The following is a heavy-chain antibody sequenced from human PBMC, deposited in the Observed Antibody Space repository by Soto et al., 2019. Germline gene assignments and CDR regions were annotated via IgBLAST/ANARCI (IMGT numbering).Heavy chain of an antibody. CDR1: GGSISSYY. D-gene: IGHD3-10*01. Sequence: PSETLSLTCTVSGGSISSYYWSWIRQPPGKGLEWIGYIYYSGSTNYNPSLKSRVTISVDTSKNQFSLKLSSVTAADTAVYYCARRITMARDRRLNWFDPWGQGTLVTVSS. J-gene: IGHJ5*02. CDR3: ARRITMARDRRLNWFDP. CDR2: IYYSGST. V-gene: IGHV4-59*08.